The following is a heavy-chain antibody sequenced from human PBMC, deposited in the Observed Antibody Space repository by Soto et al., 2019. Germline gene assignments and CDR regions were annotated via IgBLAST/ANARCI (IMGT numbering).Heavy chain of an antibody. CDR1: GGSISSGGYY. D-gene: IGHD3-9*01. Sequence: QVQLQESGPGLVKPSQTLSLTCTVSGGSISSGGYYWSWIRQHPGKGLEWIGYIYYSGSTYYNPSLRSRVTISVDTSKNQFSLKLSSVTAADTAVYYCARAPTVLRSFDWAPYYGMDVWGQGTTVTVSS. CDR3: ARAPTVLRSFDWAPYYGMDV. V-gene: IGHV4-31*03. J-gene: IGHJ6*02. CDR2: IYYSGST.